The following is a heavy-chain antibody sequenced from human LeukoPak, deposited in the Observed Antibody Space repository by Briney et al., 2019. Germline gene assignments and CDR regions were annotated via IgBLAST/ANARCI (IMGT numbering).Heavy chain of an antibody. Sequence: SETLSLTCTVSGGSISSYYWSWIRQPPGKGLEWIGYIYYSGSTNYNPSLKSRVTISVDTSKNQFSLKLSSVTAADTAVYYCARGLRRYYDFWSGYHPTSGYYFDHWGQGTLVTVSS. V-gene: IGHV4-59*12. D-gene: IGHD3-3*01. J-gene: IGHJ4*02. CDR3: ARGLRRYYDFWSGYHPTSGYYFDH. CDR2: IYYSGST. CDR1: GGSISSYY.